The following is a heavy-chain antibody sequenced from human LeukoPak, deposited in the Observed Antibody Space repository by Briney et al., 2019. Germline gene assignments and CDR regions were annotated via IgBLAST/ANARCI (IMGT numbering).Heavy chain of an antibody. J-gene: IGHJ4*02. Sequence: SETLSLTCTVSGGSVSSSSYYWGWIRQPPGKGLEWIGSIYYSGSTYYNPSLKSRVTISVDTSKNQFSLKLSSVTAADTAAYYCATWPIAAAGTTFDYWGQGTLVTVSS. D-gene: IGHD6-13*01. CDR2: IYYSGST. V-gene: IGHV4-39*01. CDR3: ATWPIAAAGTTFDY. CDR1: GGSVSSSSYY.